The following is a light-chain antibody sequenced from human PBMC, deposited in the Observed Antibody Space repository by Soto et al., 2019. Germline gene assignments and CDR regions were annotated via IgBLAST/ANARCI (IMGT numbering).Light chain of an antibody. V-gene: IGKV1-6*01. CDR3: LQDYNYPRT. CDR1: QGIRRD. CDR2: GAF. Sequence: AIQMTQSPSSMSASVGDRVTITCRASQGIRRDLGWYQHKPGKAPKLLISGAFTLQSGVPSRFSGSGSGTDFTLTISSLQPEDVATYYCLQDYNYPRTFGQGNKWEIK. J-gene: IGKJ1*01.